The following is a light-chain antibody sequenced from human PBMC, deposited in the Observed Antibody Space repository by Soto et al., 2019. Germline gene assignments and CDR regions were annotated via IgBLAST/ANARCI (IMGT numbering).Light chain of an antibody. CDR3: QQTDSVPLS. J-gene: IGKJ4*01. CDR1: QSIGTS. V-gene: IGKV1-39*01. Sequence: DVQRTQSPSSLSASVGDRVTISCRASQSIGTSLNWFQQKPGEAPKFLIYGASSLQSGVPSRFSGSGSGTDFTLTISSVQPEDFATYYCQQTDSVPLSFGGGTKVEIK. CDR2: GAS.